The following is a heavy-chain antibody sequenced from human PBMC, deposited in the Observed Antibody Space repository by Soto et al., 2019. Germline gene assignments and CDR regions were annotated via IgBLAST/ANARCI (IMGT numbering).Heavy chain of an antibody. J-gene: IGHJ4*02. CDR2: INPSGGST. CDR3: ARSTGDSGGDY. V-gene: IGHV1-46*01. D-gene: IGHD2-15*01. Sequence: QVQLVQSGAEVKKPGASVKVSCKASGYTFTSYYMHWVRQAPGQGLEWMGIINPSGGSTSYAQKCQGRVTMTENTSTSTFYMELSSLRSEDTPVYSGARSTGDSGGDYWGQGTLVTVSS. CDR1: GYTFTSYY.